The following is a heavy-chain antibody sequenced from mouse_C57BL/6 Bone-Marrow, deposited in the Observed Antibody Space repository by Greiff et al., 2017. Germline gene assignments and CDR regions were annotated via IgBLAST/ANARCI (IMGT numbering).Heavy chain of an antibody. CDR1: GFTFSSYT. D-gene: IGHD2-2*01. Sequence: DVKLVESGGGLVKPGGSLKLSCAASGFTFSSYTMSWVRQTPEKRLEWVATISGGGGNTYYPDSVKGRFTISRDNAKNTLYLQMSSLRSEDTALYYCARLRLRYYFDYWGQGTTLTVSS. J-gene: IGHJ2*01. V-gene: IGHV5-9*01. CDR2: ISGGGGNT. CDR3: ARLRLRYYFDY.